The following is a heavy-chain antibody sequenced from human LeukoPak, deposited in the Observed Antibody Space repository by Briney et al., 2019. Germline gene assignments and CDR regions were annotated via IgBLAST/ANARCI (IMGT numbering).Heavy chain of an antibody. V-gene: IGHV3-23*01. Sequence: GGSLRLSCAPSVFTFSSDAMSSGRQAPGEGVECGSAISGSGGSTYYADSVKGRFTISRDNSKNTLYLQMNSLRGEDTAVYYCAKDTPTPGIEFDHGGQGTLVTVSS. J-gene: IGHJ4*02. CDR1: VFTFSSDA. D-gene: IGHD2-15*01. CDR2: ISGSGGST. CDR3: AKDTPTPGIEFDH.